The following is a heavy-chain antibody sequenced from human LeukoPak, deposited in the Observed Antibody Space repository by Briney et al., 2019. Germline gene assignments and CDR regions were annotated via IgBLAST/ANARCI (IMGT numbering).Heavy chain of an antibody. Sequence: PGGSLRLSCAASGFTFSSYGMHWVRQAPGKGLEWVAVIWYDGSNKYYADSVKGRFTISRDNSKNTLYLQMNSLRAEDTAVYYCARDRGGYYYDSSGYFDYWGQGTLVTVSS. D-gene: IGHD3-22*01. CDR2: IWYDGSNK. CDR3: ARDRGGYYYDSSGYFDY. CDR1: GFTFSSYG. J-gene: IGHJ4*02. V-gene: IGHV3-33*01.